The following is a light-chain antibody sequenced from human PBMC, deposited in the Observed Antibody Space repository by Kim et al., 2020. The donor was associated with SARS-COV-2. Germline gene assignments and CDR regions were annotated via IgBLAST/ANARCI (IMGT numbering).Light chain of an antibody. V-gene: IGKV1-5*01. Sequence: DIQMTQSPSTLSASVGDGVTITCRASQSINSWLAWYQQKPGKAPNLLIYDASSLESGVPSRFSGSGSGTEFTLTVSSLQPDDFATYYCQQYYSYSPLTFGGGTKVDIK. CDR1: QSINSW. J-gene: IGKJ4*01. CDR2: DAS. CDR3: QQYYSYSPLT.